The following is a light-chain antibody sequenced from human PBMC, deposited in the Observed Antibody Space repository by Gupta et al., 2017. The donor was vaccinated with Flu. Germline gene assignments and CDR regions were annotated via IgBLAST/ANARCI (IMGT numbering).Light chain of an antibody. CDR1: QNIDES. CDR2: HAS. J-gene: IGKJ5*01. CDR3: QQTVVSPFT. V-gene: IGKV1-39*01. Sequence: DIQLTQSPSSLSAAVGDRATITCRASQNIDESLNWYQQRPGQIPTPLIYHASTLQSGVPSRFSGSGSGTDFTLSISKLQPEDFATYHCQQTVVSPFTFGQGT.